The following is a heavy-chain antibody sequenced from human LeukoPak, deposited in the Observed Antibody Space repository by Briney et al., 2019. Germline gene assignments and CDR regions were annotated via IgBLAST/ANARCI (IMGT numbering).Heavy chain of an antibody. D-gene: IGHD1-1*01. CDR1: GGSLSSGGYY. Sequence: PSQTLSLTCTVSGGSLSSGGYYWSWIRQHPGRGLEWIGYIYYSGSTYYNPSLKSRVTISVDTSKNQFSLKLTSMTAADTAVYYCARDIGGGTDGRASYWFAPWGQGTLVIVSS. J-gene: IGHJ5*02. CDR2: IYYSGST. CDR3: ARDIGGGTDGRASYWFAP. V-gene: IGHV4-31*03.